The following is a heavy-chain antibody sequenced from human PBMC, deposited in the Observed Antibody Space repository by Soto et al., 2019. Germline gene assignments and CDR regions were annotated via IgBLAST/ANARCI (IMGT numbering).Heavy chain of an antibody. V-gene: IGHV3-48*01. J-gene: IGHJ4*02. CDR2: INSGSTSV. D-gene: IGHD1-26*01. CDR1: GFTFNSYS. Sequence: EVQLVESGGGLVQPGGSLRLSCVASGFTFNSYSMNWVRQAPGKGLEWISYINSGSTSVFYADSVKGRFTISRDNAKHSLYQQMNRLRADDTAVFYCASSASPEAYWGQGTLVTVPS. CDR3: ASSASPEAY.